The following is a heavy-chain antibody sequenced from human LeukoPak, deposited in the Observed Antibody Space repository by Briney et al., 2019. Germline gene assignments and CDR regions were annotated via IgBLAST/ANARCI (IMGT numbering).Heavy chain of an antibody. CDR3: ARGVYGRGIDL. Sequence: PSETLSLTCTVSGGSISSYYWSWIRQPPGKGLERIGYIYDSGSTNYNASLKSRVTISVDSSKNLFSLKLSSVTAADTAVYYCARGVYGRGIDLWAQGTLVTVSS. CDR1: GGSISSYY. D-gene: IGHD3-16*01. CDR2: IYDSGST. V-gene: IGHV4-59*08. J-gene: IGHJ5*02.